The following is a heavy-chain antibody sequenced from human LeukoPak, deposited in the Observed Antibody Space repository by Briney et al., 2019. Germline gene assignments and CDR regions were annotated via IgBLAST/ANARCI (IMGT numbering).Heavy chain of an antibody. CDR2: ISYDGSNK. V-gene: IGHV3-30*18. D-gene: IGHD4-23*01. CDR3: AKFVLRWCPMDY. CDR1: GGSFSGYY. Sequence: LSLTCAVYGGSFSGYYWSWIRQPPGKGLEWVAVISYDGSNKYYADSVKGRFTISRDNSKNTLYLQMNSLRAEDTAVYYCAKFVLRWCPMDYWGQGTLVTVSS. J-gene: IGHJ4*02.